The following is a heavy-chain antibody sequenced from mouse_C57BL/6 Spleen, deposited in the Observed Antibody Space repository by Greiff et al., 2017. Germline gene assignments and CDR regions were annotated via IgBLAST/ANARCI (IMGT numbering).Heavy chain of an antibody. CDR2: ISYDGSN. V-gene: IGHV3-6*01. D-gene: IGHD1-1*01. CDR1: GYSITSGYY. J-gene: IGHJ2*01. Sequence: DVQLQESGPGLVKPSQSLSLTCSVTGYSITSGYYWNWIRQFPGNKLEWMGYISYDGSNNYNPSLKNRISITRDTSKNQFFLKLNSVTTEDTATYYCAREDYDGSSYGYYFDYWGQGTTLTVSS. CDR3: AREDYDGSSYGYYFDY.